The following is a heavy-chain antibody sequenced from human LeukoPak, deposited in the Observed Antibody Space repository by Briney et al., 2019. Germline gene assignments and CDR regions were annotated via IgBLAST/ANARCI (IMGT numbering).Heavy chain of an antibody. D-gene: IGHD1-26*01. J-gene: IGHJ5*02. CDR3: ARHRPVYSGSPHWFDP. CDR2: IYPGDSDT. CDR1: GYSFTSYW. Sequence: GESLKISCKGSGYSFTSYWIGWVRQMPGKGLEWMGIIYPGDSDTRYSPSFQGQVTISADKSISTAYLQWSSLKASDTAMYNCARHRPVYSGSPHWFDPWGQGTLVTVSS. V-gene: IGHV5-51*01.